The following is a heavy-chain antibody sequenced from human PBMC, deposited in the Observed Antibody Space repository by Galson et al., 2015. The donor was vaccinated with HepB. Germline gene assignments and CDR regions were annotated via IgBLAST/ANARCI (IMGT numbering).Heavy chain of an antibody. Sequence: SLRLSCAASGFTFSSYAMSWVRQAPGKGPEWVAATSGSGDSTHYADSVKGRFSISRDNSKNTLSLQMNSLRADDTAVYYCVTGTYRSGWYVWGQGTLVPVSS. V-gene: IGHV3-23*01. D-gene: IGHD6-19*01. CDR1: GFTFSSYA. J-gene: IGHJ4*02. CDR3: VTGTYRSGWYV. CDR2: TSGSGDST.